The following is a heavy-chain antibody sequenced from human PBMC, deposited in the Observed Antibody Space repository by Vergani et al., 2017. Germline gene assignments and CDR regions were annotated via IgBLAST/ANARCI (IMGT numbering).Heavy chain of an antibody. D-gene: IGHD2-8*01. CDR2: IGSSGPYI. CDR3: ARDCTSGGCPDNYGMDV. J-gene: IGHJ6*02. CDR1: GFTFSDFS. V-gene: IGHV3-21*06. Sequence: EVQLVESGGGLVKPGGFLRLSCAASGFTFSDFSMSWVRQAPGKGLEWVAFIGSSGPYINYADSVKGRFIISRDNTNNSLFLQLRSLRAEDAAVYYCARDCTSGGCPDNYGMDVWGQGATVTVSS.